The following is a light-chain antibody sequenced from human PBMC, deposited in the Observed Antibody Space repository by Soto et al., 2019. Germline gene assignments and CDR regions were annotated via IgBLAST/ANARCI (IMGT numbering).Light chain of an antibody. CDR3: QQYNHWPPT. V-gene: IGKV3-15*01. CDR2: GAS. J-gene: IGKJ1*01. Sequence: EIVMTQSPATLSVSPGERVTLSCRASQSFTSNLAFYHQKPGQAPILLIFGASTRATCLPARFSGSGSGTEFTLTITSLRSEDFAGYYCQQYNHWPPTFGHGTKVDIK. CDR1: QSFTSN.